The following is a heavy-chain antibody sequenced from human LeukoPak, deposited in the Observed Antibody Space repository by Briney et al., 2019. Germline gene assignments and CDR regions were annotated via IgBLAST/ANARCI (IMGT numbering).Heavy chain of an antibody. D-gene: IGHD6-13*01. Sequence: GGSLRLSCAASGFTFSSYWMNWVRKAPGKGLEWVANIKQDGNEKYYVDSVRGRFTISRDNAKNSLYLQMNSLRAEDTAVYYCASYPTPGIAAAGTFNYWGQGTLVTVSS. CDR3: ASYPTPGIAAAGTFNY. CDR1: GFTFSSYW. CDR2: IKQDGNEK. J-gene: IGHJ4*02. V-gene: IGHV3-7*03.